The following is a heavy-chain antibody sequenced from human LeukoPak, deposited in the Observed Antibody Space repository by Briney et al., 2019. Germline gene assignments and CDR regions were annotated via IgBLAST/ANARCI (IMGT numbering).Heavy chain of an antibody. V-gene: IGHV4-59*08. CDR2: IYYSGST. CDR1: GGSISTYY. D-gene: IGHD5-18*01. J-gene: IGHJ4*02. CDR3: ARLGDSYATDY. Sequence: SETLSLTCTVSGGSISTYYGNWIRQAPGKGLEWIGYIYYSGSTYYNPSLKSRVTISVDTSKNQFSLKLSSVTAADTAAYYCARLGDSYATDYWGQGTLVTVSS.